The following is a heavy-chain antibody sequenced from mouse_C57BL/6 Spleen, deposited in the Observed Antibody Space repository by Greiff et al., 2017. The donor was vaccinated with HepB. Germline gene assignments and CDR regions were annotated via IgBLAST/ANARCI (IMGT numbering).Heavy chain of an antibody. J-gene: IGHJ1*03. V-gene: IGHV3-6*01. CDR2: ISYDGSN. CDR1: GYSITSGYY. CDR3: ARGLSYFDV. Sequence: EVQLVESGPGLVKPSQSLSLTCSVTGYSITSGYYWNWIRQFPGNKLEWMGYISYDGSNNYNPSLKNRISITRDTSKNQFFLKLNSVTTEDTATYYCARGLSYFDVWGTGTTVTVSS.